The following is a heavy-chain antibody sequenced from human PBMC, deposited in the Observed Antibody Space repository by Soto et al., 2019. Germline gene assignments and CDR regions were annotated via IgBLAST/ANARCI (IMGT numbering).Heavy chain of an antibody. V-gene: IGHV1-8*01. CDR2: MNPNSGNT. CDR3: ARAVVAVPHYFDY. D-gene: IGHD6-19*01. J-gene: IGHJ4*02. CDR1: GYTFTSYD. Sequence: ASVKVSCKASGYTFTSYDINWVRQATGQGLEWMGWMNPNSGNTGYAQKFQGRVTMTRNTSISTAYMELSSLRSEDTAVYYCARAVVAVPHYFDYWGQGTLVTVSS.